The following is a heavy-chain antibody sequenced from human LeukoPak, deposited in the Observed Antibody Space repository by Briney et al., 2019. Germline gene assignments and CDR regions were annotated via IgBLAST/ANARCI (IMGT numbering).Heavy chain of an antibody. D-gene: IGHD3-9*01. J-gene: IGHJ4*02. Sequence: GASVKVSCKASGYTFTSYGISWVRQAPGQGLEWMGWISAYNGNTNYAQKLQGRVTMTTDTSTSTAYMELRSLRPEDTAVYYCARFAVHRRLLVTGQFGLDYWGQGTLVTVSS. V-gene: IGHV1-18*01. CDR2: ISAYNGNT. CDR3: ARFAVHRRLLVTGQFGLDY. CDR1: GYTFTSYG.